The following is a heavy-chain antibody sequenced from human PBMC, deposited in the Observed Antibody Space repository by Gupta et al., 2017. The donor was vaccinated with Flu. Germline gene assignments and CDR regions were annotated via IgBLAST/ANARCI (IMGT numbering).Heavy chain of an antibody. CDR3: ARITMVRGVRETDY. Sequence: QVTLKESGPVLVKPTETLTLTCTVSGFSLSNARMGVSWIRQPPGKSLEWLAHIFSNDEKSYSTSLKSRLTISKDTSKSQVVLTMTNRDPVDTATDYCARITMVRGVRETDYWGQGTRGTVSS. D-gene: IGHD3-10*01. V-gene: IGHV2-26*01. CDR1: GFSLSNARMG. CDR2: IFSNDEK. J-gene: IGHJ4*02.